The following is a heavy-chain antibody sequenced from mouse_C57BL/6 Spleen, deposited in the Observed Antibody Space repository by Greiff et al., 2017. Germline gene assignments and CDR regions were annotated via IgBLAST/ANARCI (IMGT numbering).Heavy chain of an antibody. CDR2: IYPGDGDT. V-gene: IGHV1-82*01. Sequence: VQLQQSGPELVKPGASVQISCKASGYAFSSSWMNWVKQRPGKGLEWIGRIYPGDGDTNYNGKFKGKATLTADKSSSTAYMQLSSLTSEDSAVYFCARLLLYAMDYWGQGASVTVSS. J-gene: IGHJ4*01. D-gene: IGHD1-1*01. CDR3: ARLLLYAMDY. CDR1: GYAFSSSW.